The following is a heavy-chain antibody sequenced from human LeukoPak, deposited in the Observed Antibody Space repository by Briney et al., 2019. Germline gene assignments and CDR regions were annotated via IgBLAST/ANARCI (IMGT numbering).Heavy chain of an antibody. CDR1: GYNFTSYW. V-gene: IGHV5-51*01. D-gene: IGHD3-16*01. CDR2: IYPGDSDT. Sequence: GESLNISCKGSGYNFTSYWIAWVRQMRGRGLEWMGIIYPGDSDTRSSPSFQGQVIISADKSISTAYLQWSSLKASDTAIYYCATYSDTFYFDCWGQGTLVTVSS. CDR3: ATYSDTFYFDC. J-gene: IGHJ4*02.